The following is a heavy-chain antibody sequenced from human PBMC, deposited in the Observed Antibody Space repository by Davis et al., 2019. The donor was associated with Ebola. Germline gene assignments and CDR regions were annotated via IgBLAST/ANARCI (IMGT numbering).Heavy chain of an antibody. CDR2: LSHDESNR. Sequence: SLKISCAASGFTFSSYVMHWVRQAPGKGLEWVALLSHDESNRYADSVKGRFTISRDNSKNTLYLQINSLRPQDTAVYYCARDFTYYFDDSGYYSAPNDAFDIWGQGTKVTVSS. D-gene: IGHD3-22*01. CDR1: GFTFSSYV. CDR3: ARDFTYYFDDSGYYSAPNDAFDI. J-gene: IGHJ3*02. V-gene: IGHV3-30*03.